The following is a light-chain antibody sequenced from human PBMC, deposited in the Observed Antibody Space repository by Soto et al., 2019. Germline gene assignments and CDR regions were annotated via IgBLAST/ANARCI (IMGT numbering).Light chain of an antibody. Sequence: EIELTQSPATLSLTPGERATLSCRASQSVSSYLAWYQQKPGQAPRLLIYDASNRATGIPARFSGSGSGTDFTLTISSLEPEDFAVYYCQQRSNWPPLFIFGPGTKVDIK. CDR2: DAS. V-gene: IGKV3-11*01. CDR1: QSVSSY. CDR3: QQRSNWPPLFI. J-gene: IGKJ3*01.